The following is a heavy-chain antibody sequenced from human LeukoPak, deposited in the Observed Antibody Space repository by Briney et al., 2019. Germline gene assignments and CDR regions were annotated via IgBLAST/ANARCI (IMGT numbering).Heavy chain of an antibody. V-gene: IGHV4-39*07. CDR2: VYYSGTT. Sequence: SETRSLTCTVSGDSINSNNYYWGWIRQSPGKGLDWIGSVYYSGTTYYNPSLKSRVTISIDTSRNQFSLRLRSVTAADTAIYYCSRAPIMIFGLNYHYMDVWGKGTTVTVSS. CDR1: GDSINSNNYY. J-gene: IGHJ6*03. CDR3: SRAPIMIFGLNYHYMDV. D-gene: IGHD3/OR15-3a*01.